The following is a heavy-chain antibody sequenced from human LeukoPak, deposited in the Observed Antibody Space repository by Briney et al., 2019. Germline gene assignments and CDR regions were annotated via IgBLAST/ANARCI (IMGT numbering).Heavy chain of an antibody. CDR2: IGSYGGDT. V-gene: IGHV1-18*01. CDR1: TSR. Sequence: ASVKVSCKATSRISWVRQAPGQGLEWMGWIGSYGGDTYYAQKFQGRVTVTTDTSTSTVYMELRSLRSNDTAVYYCARDLWNFYDDSGYYRDFDSWGQGTLVTVSS. CDR3: ARDLWNFYDDSGYYRDFDS. D-gene: IGHD3-22*01. J-gene: IGHJ5*01.